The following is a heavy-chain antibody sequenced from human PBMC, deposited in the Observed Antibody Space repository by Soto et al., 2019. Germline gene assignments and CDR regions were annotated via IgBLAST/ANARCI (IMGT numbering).Heavy chain of an antibody. V-gene: IGHV1-18*01. CDR2: ISAYSGST. J-gene: IGHJ4*02. CDR3: ARDFTKSSSWPYYFDY. CDR1: GYTFITYG. Sequence: QVQLVQSGAEVKKPGASVKVSCKASGYTFITYGISWVRQAPGQGLEWMGWISAYSGSTKFAQKLQGRVTMTTDTSPTTAYMELRSLTSDDTAVYYCARDFTKSSSWPYYFDYWGQGTLVTVPS. D-gene: IGHD6-13*01.